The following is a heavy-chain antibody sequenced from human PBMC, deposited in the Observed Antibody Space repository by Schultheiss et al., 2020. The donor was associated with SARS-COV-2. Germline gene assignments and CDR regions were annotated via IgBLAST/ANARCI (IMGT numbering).Heavy chain of an antibody. Sequence: GGSLRLSCAASGFTFSSYGMHWVRQAPGKGLEWVANIKQDGSEKYYVDSVKGRFTISRDNAKNSLYLQMNSLRAEDTAVYYCARDDYGDWALDYWGQGTLVTVSS. CDR3: ARDDYGDWALDY. J-gene: IGHJ4*02. D-gene: IGHD4-17*01. CDR1: GFTFSSYG. CDR2: IKQDGSEK. V-gene: IGHV3-7*03.